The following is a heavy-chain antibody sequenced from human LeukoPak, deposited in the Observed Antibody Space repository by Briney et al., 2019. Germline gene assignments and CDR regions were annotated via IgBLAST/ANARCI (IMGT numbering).Heavy chain of an antibody. Sequence: GGSLRLSCAASGFIFSNYWMTWVRQAPGKGLEWVANIRGDGNEKQFEDSVKGRFTISRDNSKNTLYLQMNSLRAEDTAVYYCANSYCGGDCYSDSAFDYWGQGTLVTVSS. J-gene: IGHJ4*02. CDR3: ANSYCGGDCYSDSAFDY. D-gene: IGHD2-21*02. V-gene: IGHV3-7*03. CDR2: IRGDGNEK. CDR1: GFIFSNYW.